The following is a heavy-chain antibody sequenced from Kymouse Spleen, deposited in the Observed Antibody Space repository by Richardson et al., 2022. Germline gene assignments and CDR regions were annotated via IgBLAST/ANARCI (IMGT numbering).Heavy chain of an antibody. CDR1: GFTFSSYG. CDR2: ISYDGSNK. CDR3: AKMGITGTTRYYYYGMDV. D-gene: IGHD1-7*01. Sequence: QVQLVESGGGVVQPGRSLRLSCAASGFTFSSYGMHWVRQAPGKGLEWVAVISYDGSNKYYADSVKGRFTISRDNSKNTLYLQMNSLRAEDTAVYYCAKMGITGTTRYYYYGMDVWGQGTTVTVSS. V-gene: IGHV3-30*18. J-gene: IGHJ6*02.